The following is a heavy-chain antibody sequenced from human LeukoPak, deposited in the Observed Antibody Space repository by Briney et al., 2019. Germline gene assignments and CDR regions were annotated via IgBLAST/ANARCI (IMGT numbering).Heavy chain of an antibody. Sequence: PSETLSLTCTVSGGSISSYYWSWIRQPPGKGLEWIGYIYYSGSTNYNPSLKSRVTISVDTSKNQFSLKLSSVTAADTAVYYCARDNGVGEMDYWGQGTLVTVSS. J-gene: IGHJ4*02. CDR3: ARDNGVGEMDY. CDR2: IYYSGST. D-gene: IGHD3-10*01. CDR1: GGSISSYY. V-gene: IGHV4-59*01.